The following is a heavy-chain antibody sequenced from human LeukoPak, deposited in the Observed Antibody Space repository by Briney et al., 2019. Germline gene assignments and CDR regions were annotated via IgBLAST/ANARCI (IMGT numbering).Heavy chain of an antibody. CDR3: ARHRITIFGDAFDI. CDR2: IYTSGST. CDR1: GGSISSYY. V-gene: IGHV4-4*07. Sequence: SQTLSLTCTVSGGSISSYYWSWIRQPAGKGLEWIGRIYTSGSTNYNPSLKSRVTMSVDTSKNQFSLKLSSVTAADTAVYYCARHRITIFGDAFDIWGQGTMVTVSS. J-gene: IGHJ3*02. D-gene: IGHD3-3*01.